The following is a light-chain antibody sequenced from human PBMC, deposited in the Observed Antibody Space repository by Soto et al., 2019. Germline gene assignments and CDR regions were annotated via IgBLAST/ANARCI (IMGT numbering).Light chain of an antibody. CDR2: GNS. Sequence: QSVLTQPPSVSGAPGQRVTISCTGSSYNIGAGYDVHWYQQLPGTAPKLLIYGNSNRPSGVPDRFSGSKSGTSASLAITGLQAEDEADYYCQSYDSSLSRGVFGGGTKLTVL. CDR1: SYNIGAGYD. J-gene: IGLJ2*01. V-gene: IGLV1-40*01. CDR3: QSYDSSLSRGV.